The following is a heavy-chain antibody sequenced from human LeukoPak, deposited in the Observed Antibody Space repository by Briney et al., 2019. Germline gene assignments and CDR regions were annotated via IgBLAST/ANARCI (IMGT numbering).Heavy chain of an antibody. V-gene: IGHV3-73*01. J-gene: IGHJ6*03. Sequence: PGGSLRLSCAASGFTISGSGLHWVRQASGKGLEWVGRIRSKANNYATTYAASVKGRFTISRDDSNNTAYLQMNSLKTEDTAVYYCTRRALWFGESMDVWGKGTTVTISS. CDR1: GFTISGSG. CDR3: TRRALWFGESMDV. CDR2: IRSKANNYAT. D-gene: IGHD3-10*01.